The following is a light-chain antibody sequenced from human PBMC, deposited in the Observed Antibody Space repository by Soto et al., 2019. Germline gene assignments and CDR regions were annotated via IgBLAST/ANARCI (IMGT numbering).Light chain of an antibody. Sequence: QSVLTQPASVSGSPGQSITISCSGTSSDVGSYNLVSWYQQHPGKAPKLMIYKVSKRPSGLSNRFSGSKSGNTASLTISGLQAEDEADYYCCSYAGSSALYVFGTGTKVTVL. CDR1: SSDVGSYNL. CDR3: CSYAGSSALYV. J-gene: IGLJ1*01. V-gene: IGLV2-23*02. CDR2: KVS.